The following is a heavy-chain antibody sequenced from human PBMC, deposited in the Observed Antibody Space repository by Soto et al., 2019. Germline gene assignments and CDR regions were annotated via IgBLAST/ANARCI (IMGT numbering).Heavy chain of an antibody. CDR2: IYHSGSS. J-gene: IGHJ4*02. V-gene: IGHV4-4*02. CDR3: ASLTGRTDFDY. Sequence: QVQLKESGPGLVKPSGTLSLTCAVSSGSISSSNWWSWVRQPPGKGLEWIGEIYHSGSSTYNPSLKSRVTISVDTSKYQFSRTLSSVTAADTAVYYCASLTGRTDFDYWGQGTLVTVSS. D-gene: IGHD1-1*01. CDR1: SGSISSSNW.